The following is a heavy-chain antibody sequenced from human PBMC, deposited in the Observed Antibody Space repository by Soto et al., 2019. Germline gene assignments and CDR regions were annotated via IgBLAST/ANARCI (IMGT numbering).Heavy chain of an antibody. CDR1: GGTFSSYA. D-gene: IGHD6-19*01. V-gene: IGHV1-69*12. J-gene: IGHJ4*02. Sequence: QVQLVQSGAEVKKPGSSVKVSCKASGGTFSSYAISWVRQAPGQGLEWMGGIIPIFGTANYAQKFQGRVTITADESTSTAYMELSSLRSEDTAVYYCASVPGAVAGDFYYFDYWGQGTLVTVSS. CDR3: ASVPGAVAGDFYYFDY. CDR2: IIPIFGTA.